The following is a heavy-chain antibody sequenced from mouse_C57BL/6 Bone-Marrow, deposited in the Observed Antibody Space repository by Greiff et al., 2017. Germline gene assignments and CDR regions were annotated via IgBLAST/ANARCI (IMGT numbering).Heavy chain of an antibody. D-gene: IGHD1-1*02. CDR2: IHPNSGST. J-gene: IGHJ3*01. CDR1: GYTFTSYW. Sequence: VQLQQPGAELVKPGASVKLSCKASGYTFTSYWMHWVKQRPGQGLERIGMIHPNSGSTNYNEKFKSKATLTVDKSSSTAYMQLSSLTSEDSAVYYCARDPYGPLAYWGQGTLVTVSA. CDR3: ARDPYGPLAY. V-gene: IGHV1-64*01.